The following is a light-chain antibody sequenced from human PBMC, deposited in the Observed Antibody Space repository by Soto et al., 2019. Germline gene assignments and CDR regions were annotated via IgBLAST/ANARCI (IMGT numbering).Light chain of an antibody. CDR3: QQRSNSWT. Sequence: EIVLTQSPATLSSFPGDRVTLSCRASQAVNTRLAWYQHKPGQAPRLLTYLTSNRAAGIPARFSGSGSGTDFTLTISSLEPEDFAVYYCQQRSNSWTFGQGTKVDIK. CDR2: LTS. J-gene: IGKJ1*01. CDR1: QAVNTR. V-gene: IGKV3D-11*01.